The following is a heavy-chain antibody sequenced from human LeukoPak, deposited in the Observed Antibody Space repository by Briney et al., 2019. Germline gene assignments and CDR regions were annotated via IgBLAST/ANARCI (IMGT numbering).Heavy chain of an antibody. J-gene: IGHJ4*02. CDR2: IYSGGST. V-gene: IGHV3-53*01. D-gene: IGHD4-17*01. Sequence: GGSLRLSCAASGFAFSTYGMQWVRQAPGKGLEWVSVIYSGGSTYYADSVKGRFTISRDNSKNTLYLQMNSLRAEDTAVYYCARDRYGDYSYDYWGQGTLVTVSS. CDR1: GFAFSTYG. CDR3: ARDRYGDYSYDY.